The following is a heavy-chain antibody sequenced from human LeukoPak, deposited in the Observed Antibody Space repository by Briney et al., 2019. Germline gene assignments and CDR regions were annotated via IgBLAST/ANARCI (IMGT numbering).Heavy chain of an antibody. D-gene: IGHD2-2*01. CDR3: AVLRVLGVPAAPNDY. CDR1: GYTFTSYA. J-gene: IGHJ4*02. Sequence: ASVKVSYKASGYTFTSYAMNWVRQAPGQGLEWMGWINTNTGNPTYAQGFTGRFVFSLDTSVSTAYLQISSLKAEDTAVYYCAVLRVLGVPAAPNDYWGQGTLVTVSS. CDR2: INTNTGNP. V-gene: IGHV7-4-1*02.